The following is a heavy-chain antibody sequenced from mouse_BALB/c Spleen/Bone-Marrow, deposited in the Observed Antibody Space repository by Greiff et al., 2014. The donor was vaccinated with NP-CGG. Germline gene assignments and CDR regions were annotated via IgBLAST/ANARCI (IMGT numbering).Heavy chain of an antibody. CDR2: IDPANGNT. V-gene: IGHV14-3*02. J-gene: IGHJ4*01. D-gene: IGHD2-3*01. CDR3: ARWLLPYCLDY. CDR1: GFNIKDTY. Sequence: EVQLVESGAELVKPGASVKLSCTASGFNIKDTYMHWVKQRPEQGLEWIGRIDPANGNTKYDPKFQGKATITADTSSNTAYLQLSSLTSEDTAVYYCARWLLPYCLDYWGQGTSVTVSS.